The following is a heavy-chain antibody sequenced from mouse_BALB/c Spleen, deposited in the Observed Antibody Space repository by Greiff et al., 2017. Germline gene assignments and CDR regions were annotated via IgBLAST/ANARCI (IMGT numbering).Heavy chain of an antibody. J-gene: IGHJ4*01. V-gene: IGHV2-4-1*01. CDR1: GFSLTSYG. D-gene: IGHD1-2*01. Sequence: QVQLKESGPGLVQPSQSLSITCTVSGFSLTSYGVHWVRQSPGKGLEWLGVIWSGGSTDYNAAFISRLSISKDNSKSQVFFKMNSLQADDTAIYYCARNPTATNYYAMDYWGQGTSVTVSS. CDR2: IWSGGST. CDR3: ARNPTATNYYAMDY.